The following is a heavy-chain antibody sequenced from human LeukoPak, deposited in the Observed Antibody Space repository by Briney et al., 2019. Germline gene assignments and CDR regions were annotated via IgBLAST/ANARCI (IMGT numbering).Heavy chain of an antibody. Sequence: GGSLRLSCAASGFTFSSYWMHWLRHAPGKGLVWVSRINSDGSSTSYADPVKGRFTISRDNAKNTLYLQMNSLRAEDTAVYYCATGQGHGMDVWGQGTLVTVSS. CDR3: ATGQGHGMDV. V-gene: IGHV3-74*01. D-gene: IGHD1-14*01. J-gene: IGHJ6*02. CDR2: INSDGSST. CDR1: GFTFSSYW.